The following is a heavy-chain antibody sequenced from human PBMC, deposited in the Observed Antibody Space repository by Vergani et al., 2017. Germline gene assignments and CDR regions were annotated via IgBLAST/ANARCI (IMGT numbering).Heavy chain of an antibody. Sequence: QVQLVQSGAEVKKPGASVKVSCKASGYTFTSYYMHWVRQAPGQGLEWMGIINPSGGSTSYAQKFQGRVTMTRDTSTSTVYMELSSLRSEDTAVYYCARAPSSSSWYLGDDAVDIWGQGTMVTVSS. V-gene: IGHV1-46*01. CDR1: GYTFTSYY. CDR3: ARAPSSSSWYLGDDAVDI. D-gene: IGHD6-13*01. CDR2: INPSGGST. J-gene: IGHJ3*02.